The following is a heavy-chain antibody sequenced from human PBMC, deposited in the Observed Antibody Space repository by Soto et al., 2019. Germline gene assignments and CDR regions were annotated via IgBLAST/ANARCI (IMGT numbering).Heavy chain of an antibody. V-gene: IGHV4-31*03. J-gene: IGHJ4*02. CDR2: VHYSGTI. CDR1: GDSIPTGIYY. Sequence: QVQVQESGPGLVKPSQTLSLTCTVSGDSIPTGIYYWTWIRHPPGKGRDWIGHVHYSGTIYHNPSLTSRVTMSVDTSKNPVSLELSSVTVADTAVYYCVSGADRYKCGFWGQGTLVTVAS. CDR3: VSGADRYKCGF. D-gene: IGHD2-21*02.